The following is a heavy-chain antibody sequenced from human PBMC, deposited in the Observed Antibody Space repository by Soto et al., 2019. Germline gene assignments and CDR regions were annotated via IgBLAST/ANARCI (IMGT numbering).Heavy chain of an antibody. D-gene: IGHD2-2*01. V-gene: IGHV1-69*13. CDR1: GGTFSSYA. CDR3: ARGRDCSSTSCRATYYYYYGMDV. J-gene: IGHJ6*02. Sequence: ASVKVSCKVSGGTFSSYAISWVRQAPGQGLEWMGGIIPIFGTANYAQKFQGRVTITADESTSTAYMELSSLRSEDTAVYYCARGRDCSSTSCRATYYYYYGMDVWGQGTTVTVSS. CDR2: IIPIFGTA.